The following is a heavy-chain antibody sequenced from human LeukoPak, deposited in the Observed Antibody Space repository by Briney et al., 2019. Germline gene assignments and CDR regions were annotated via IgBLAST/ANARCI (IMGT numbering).Heavy chain of an antibody. V-gene: IGHV3-53*01. J-gene: IGHJ4*02. Sequence: GGSLRLSCAASGFTVSSNYMTWVRQAPGQGLEWVSVIYFGGTTYYADSVKGRFTISRDNSKNTVYLQMNSLRVEDTAVYYCARGDGVYVYGGQGTLVTVS. D-gene: IGHD5/OR15-5a*01. CDR1: GFTVSSNY. CDR2: IYFGGTT. CDR3: ARGDGVYVY.